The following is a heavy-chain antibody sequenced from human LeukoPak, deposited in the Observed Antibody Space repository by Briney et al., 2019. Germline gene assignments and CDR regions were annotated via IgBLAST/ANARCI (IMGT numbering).Heavy chain of an antibody. CDR1: GFTFSSYW. CDR3: ARGVSGTGPDI. V-gene: IGHV3-74*01. CDR2: IKTDGSST. D-gene: IGHD5/OR15-5a*01. J-gene: IGHJ3*02. Sequence: PGGSLRLSCAASGFTFSSYWMHWVRQAPGKGLVWVSRIKTDGSSTDYADSVTGRFTISRDNAKNTMYLQMNSLRAEDSAVYYCARGVSGTGPDIWGLGTMVTVSS.